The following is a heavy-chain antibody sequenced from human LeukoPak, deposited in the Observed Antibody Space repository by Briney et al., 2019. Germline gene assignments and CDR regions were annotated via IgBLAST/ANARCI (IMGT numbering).Heavy chain of an antibody. J-gene: IGHJ5*02. D-gene: IGHD4-17*01. CDR3: IVFGDSNH. Sequence: GGSLRLSCAASGFTFSDYAVNWVRQAPGKGLEWVSFTSGSGGTTVYADSVKGRFTISRDNSQKTLILQMDSLRVEDTAVYYCIVFGDSNHWGQGTLVTVSS. V-gene: IGHV3-23*01. CDR1: GFTFSDYA. CDR2: TSGSGGTT.